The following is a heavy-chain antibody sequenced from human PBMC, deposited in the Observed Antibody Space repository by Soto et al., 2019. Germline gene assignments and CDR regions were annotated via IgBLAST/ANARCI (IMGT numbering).Heavy chain of an antibody. CDR3: AREVGYYDSSGYYCRTLDY. V-gene: IGHV3-53*01. Sequence: GGSLRLSCAASGFTVSSNYMSWVRQAPGKGLEWVSVIYSGGSTYYADSVKGRFTISRDNSKNTLYLQMNSLRAEDTAVYYCAREVGYYDSSGYYCRTLDYWGQGTLVTVSS. D-gene: IGHD3-22*01. J-gene: IGHJ4*02. CDR2: IYSGGST. CDR1: GFTVSSNY.